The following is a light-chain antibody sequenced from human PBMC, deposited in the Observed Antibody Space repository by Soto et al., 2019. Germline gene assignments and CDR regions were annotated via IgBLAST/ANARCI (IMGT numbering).Light chain of an antibody. CDR2: GAS. CDR1: QSVSNSY. CDR3: QQYGTSPRT. Sequence: EIVLTQSPATLSLSPGERASLSCRASQSVSNSYLAWYQQKPGQAPRLLIFGASNRATGIPDRFSGSGSGTDFTLTISRLEPEDFAVYYCQQYGTSPRTFAQGTKLEIK. J-gene: IGKJ2*01. V-gene: IGKV3-20*01.